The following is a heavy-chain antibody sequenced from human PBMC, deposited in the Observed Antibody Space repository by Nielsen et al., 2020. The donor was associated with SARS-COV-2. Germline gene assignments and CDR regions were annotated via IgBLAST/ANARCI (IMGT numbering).Heavy chain of an antibody. CDR2: ISTSGSTI. CDR3: ARDEAYYDSSGYSTYYYFGMDV. D-gene: IGHD3-22*01. J-gene: IGHJ6*02. V-gene: IGHV3-48*03. CDR1: GFTFSSHE. Sequence: GESLKISCAASGFTFSSHEMNWVRQAPGKGLEWVSYISTSGSTIYYADSVKGRFTISRDNAKNSLYLQMNSLRADDTAVYYCARDEAYYDSSGYSTYYYFGMDVWGQGTTVTVSS.